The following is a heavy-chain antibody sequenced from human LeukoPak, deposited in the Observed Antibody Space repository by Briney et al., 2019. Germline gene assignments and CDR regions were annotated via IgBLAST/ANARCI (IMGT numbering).Heavy chain of an antibody. Sequence: GGSLRLSCAASGFTFSSYGMHWVRQAPGKGLEWVAFIRYDGSNKYYADSVKGRFTISRDNSKNTLYLQMNSLRAEDTAVYYCAKGRDYDFWSGYSNFDYWGQGTLVTVSS. CDR3: AKGRDYDFWSGYSNFDY. V-gene: IGHV3-30*02. J-gene: IGHJ4*02. CDR1: GFTFSSYG. CDR2: IRYDGSNK. D-gene: IGHD3-3*01.